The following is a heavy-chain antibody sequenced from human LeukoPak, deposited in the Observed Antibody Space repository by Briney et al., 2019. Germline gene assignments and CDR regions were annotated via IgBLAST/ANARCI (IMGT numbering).Heavy chain of an antibody. J-gene: IGHJ5*02. V-gene: IGHV1-24*01. D-gene: IGHD6-6*01. CDR1: GGTFSSYA. CDR2: FDPEDGET. CDR3: AGLVTMSSSAGVAGWFDP. Sequence: ASVKVSCKASGGTFSSYAISWVRQAPGQGLEWMGGFDPEDGETIYAQKFQGRVTMTEDTSTDTAYMELSSLRSEDTAVYYCAGLVTMSSSAGVAGWFDPWGQGTLVTVSS.